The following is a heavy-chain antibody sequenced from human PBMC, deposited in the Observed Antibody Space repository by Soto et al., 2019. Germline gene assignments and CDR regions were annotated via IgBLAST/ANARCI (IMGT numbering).Heavy chain of an antibody. CDR2: IYYSGST. V-gene: IGHV4-59*01. CDR1: GGSISSYY. Sequence: PSETLSLTCTVSGGSISSYYWSWIRQPPGKGLEWIGYIYYSGSTNYNPSLKSRVTISVDTSKNQFSLKLSSVTAADTAVYYCARGGHITMVRGVIGWFDPWGQGTLVTVSS. CDR3: ARGGHITMVRGVIGWFDP. J-gene: IGHJ5*02. D-gene: IGHD3-10*01.